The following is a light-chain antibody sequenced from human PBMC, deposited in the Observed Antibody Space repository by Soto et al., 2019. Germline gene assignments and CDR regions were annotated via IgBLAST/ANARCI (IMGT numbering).Light chain of an antibody. CDR1: SSDVGGYNY. J-gene: IGLJ2*01. CDR2: EVS. Sequence: QSVLTQPPSASGSPGQSVTISCTGTSSDVGGYNYVSWYQQHPGKAPKLMIYEVSKRPSGVPDRFSGSKSGNTASLTVSGLQAEDEADDYCSSYAGSNNPHVVFGGGTKVTVL. CDR3: SSYAGSNNPHVV. V-gene: IGLV2-8*01.